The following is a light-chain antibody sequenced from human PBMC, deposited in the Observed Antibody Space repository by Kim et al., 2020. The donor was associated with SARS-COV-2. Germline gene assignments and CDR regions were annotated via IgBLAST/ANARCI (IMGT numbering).Light chain of an antibody. CDR2: KAS. CDR3: QRYNSDPWT. V-gene: IGKV1-5*03. CDR1: QSIGDW. J-gene: IGKJ1*01. Sequence: ASVGDRVPITCRASQSIGDWLAWYQQKPGRAPKLLIHKASSLEPGVSSRFSGSGSGTEFTLTITSLRPDDFAVYYCQRYNSDPWTFGQGTKVDIK.